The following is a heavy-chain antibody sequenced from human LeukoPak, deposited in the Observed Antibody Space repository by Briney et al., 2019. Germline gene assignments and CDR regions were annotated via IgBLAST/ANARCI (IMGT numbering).Heavy chain of an antibody. D-gene: IGHD4-23*01. CDR2: INHTGNI. CDR1: GGSFTNYY. Sequence: SETLSLTCAVYGGSFTNYYWSWIRQSPGKGLEWIAEINHTGNINYNPSLKSRVTISVDTSKNQFSLKLSSVTAADTAVYYCARDGYGGNSDAFDIWGQGTMVTVSS. CDR3: ARDGYGGNSDAFDI. J-gene: IGHJ3*02. V-gene: IGHV4-34*01.